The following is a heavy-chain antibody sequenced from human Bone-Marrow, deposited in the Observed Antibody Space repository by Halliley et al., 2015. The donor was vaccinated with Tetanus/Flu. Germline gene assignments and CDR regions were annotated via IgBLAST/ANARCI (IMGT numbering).Heavy chain of an antibody. V-gene: IGHV5-51*01. CDR3: ARHEGGHDYGDY. CDR2: IYPGGSDP. J-gene: IGHJ4*02. Sequence: LEWMGIIYPGGSDPRSSPPFQGQVTISVDQSINTAFLQWSSLKASDTAIYYCARHEGGHDYGDYWGQGTLVTVSS. D-gene: IGHD3-16*01.